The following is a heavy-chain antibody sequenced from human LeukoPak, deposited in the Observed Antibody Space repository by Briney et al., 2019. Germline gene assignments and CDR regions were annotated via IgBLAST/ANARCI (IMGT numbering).Heavy chain of an antibody. D-gene: IGHD2-15*01. CDR2: LYYSGST. CDR1: GGSISSGDYY. Sequence: SQTLSLTCTVSGGSISSGDYYWSWIRQPPGKGLEWIGYLYYSGSTYYNPSLKSRVTISVDTSKNQFSLKLSSVTAADTAVYYCAREWSLNYCSGGSCYLNWFDPWGQGTLVTVSS. J-gene: IGHJ5*02. CDR3: AREWSLNYCSGGSCYLNWFDP. V-gene: IGHV4-30-4*01.